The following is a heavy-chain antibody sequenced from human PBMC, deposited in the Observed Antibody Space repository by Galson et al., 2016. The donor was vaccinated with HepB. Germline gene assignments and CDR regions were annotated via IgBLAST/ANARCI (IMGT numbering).Heavy chain of an antibody. V-gene: IGHV4-4*07. D-gene: IGHD3-16*01. CDR3: SRLSGGPIA. J-gene: IGHJ4*02. Sequence: SETLSLTCTISGGSMSGFYLNWIRQPAGKGPEWIGRIFDNDNTNYNPSLKSRVTMSVDVSKKQFSLKLSSVTAADTAVYYCSRLSGGPIAWGQGTLVTVSS. CDR2: IFDNDNT. CDR1: GGSMSGFY.